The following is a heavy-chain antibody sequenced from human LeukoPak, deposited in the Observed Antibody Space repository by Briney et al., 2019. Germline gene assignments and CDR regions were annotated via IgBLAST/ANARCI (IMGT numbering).Heavy chain of an antibody. D-gene: IGHD3-3*01. CDR2: IKEDGSAQ. Sequence: PGGSLRLSCAASGFTFKSYAMSGLPQATGKGLEWVAHIKEDGSAQNYIGSVKGRFTISRDNAKISLFLQRNSERAEDTAIYYCARVLGWFHFDSWGQGTLVTVSS. V-gene: IGHV3-7*01. J-gene: IGHJ4*02. CDR3: ARVLGWFHFDS. CDR1: GFTFKSYA.